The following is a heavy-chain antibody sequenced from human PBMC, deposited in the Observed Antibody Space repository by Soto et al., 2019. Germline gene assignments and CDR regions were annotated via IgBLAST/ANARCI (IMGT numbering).Heavy chain of an antibody. CDR2: IGIYANT. J-gene: IGHJ4*02. V-gene: IGHV3-23*01. D-gene: IGHD1-26*01. CDR3: AKESTVGSPGDYFDS. Sequence: EVELLEWGGDLVQPGGSLRLSCAASGFTFSSYDINWVRQAPGKGLEWVSAIGIYANTYYAGSVKGRFTISRDDSKNTVYLQLNSLRVDDTAVYYCAKESTVGSPGDYFDSWGQGTLVTVSS. CDR1: GFTFSSYD.